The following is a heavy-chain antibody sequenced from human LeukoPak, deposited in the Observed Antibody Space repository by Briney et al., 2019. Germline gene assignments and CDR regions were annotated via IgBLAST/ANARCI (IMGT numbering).Heavy chain of an antibody. CDR2: VYYSGST. Sequence: SETLSLTCTVSGGSISSYYWSWIRQPPGKGLEWIGYVYYSGSTNYNPSLKSRVTISVDTSKNQFSLKLSSVTAADTAVYYCAIEVSGGWYDYWGQRTLVTVSS. V-gene: IGHV4-59*01. J-gene: IGHJ4*02. CDR1: GGSISSYY. D-gene: IGHD6-19*01. CDR3: AIEVSGGWYDY.